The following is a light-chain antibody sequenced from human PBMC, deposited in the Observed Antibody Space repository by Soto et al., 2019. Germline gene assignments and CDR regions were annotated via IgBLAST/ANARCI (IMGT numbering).Light chain of an antibody. CDR2: DAS. CDR3: QQYNSYSPWT. J-gene: IGKJ1*01. V-gene: IGKV1-5*01. Sequence: IQMTQSPSTLSASVGDRVTITCRATQSVGYWLAWYQQKPGKAPKSLIYDASNLHDGVPSRFSGSGSGTEFTLTISSLQPDDFATYYCQQYNSYSPWTFGQGTKVDIK. CDR1: QSVGYW.